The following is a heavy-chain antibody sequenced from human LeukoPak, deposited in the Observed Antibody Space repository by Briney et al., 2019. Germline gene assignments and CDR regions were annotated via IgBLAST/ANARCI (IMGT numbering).Heavy chain of an antibody. Sequence: TGGSLRLSCAASGFTFSSYAMSWVRQAPGKGLEWVSAISGSGGSTYYADSVKGRFTISRDNAKNSLYLQMNSLRAEDTAVYYCARARRLSPNWFDPWGQGTLVTVSS. J-gene: IGHJ5*02. CDR1: GFTFSSYA. D-gene: IGHD3-16*02. CDR3: ARARRLSPNWFDP. CDR2: ISGSGGST. V-gene: IGHV3-23*01.